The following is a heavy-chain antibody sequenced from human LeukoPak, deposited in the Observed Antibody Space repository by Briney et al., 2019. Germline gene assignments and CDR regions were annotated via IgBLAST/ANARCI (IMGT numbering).Heavy chain of an antibody. D-gene: IGHD3-3*01. CDR2: INSAGSST. V-gene: IGHV3-74*01. CDR3: ARDRPTYCDFWSGYYGEAASYYFDY. J-gene: IGHJ4*02. CDR1: GFTFSSYW. Sequence: GGSLRLSCAASGFTFSSYWMHWVRQAPGKGLVWVSRINSAGSSTSYADSVKGRFIISRDNAKNTLYLQMNSLRAEDTAVYYCARDRPTYCDFWSGYYGEAASYYFDYWGQGTLVTVSS.